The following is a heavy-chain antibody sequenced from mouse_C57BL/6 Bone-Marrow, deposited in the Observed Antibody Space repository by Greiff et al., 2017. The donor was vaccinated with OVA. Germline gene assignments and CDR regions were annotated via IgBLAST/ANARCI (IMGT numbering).Heavy chain of an antibody. CDR3: ARGWQLRLFAY. Sequence: QVHVKQSGAELAKPGASVTLSCKASGYTFTSYWMNWVKQRPGQGLEWIGYINPSSGNPKYNQKFKDKATLTADKSSRTAYMQLSSLTYEDSSVYYCARGWQLRLFAYWGQGTLVTVSA. J-gene: IGHJ3*01. V-gene: IGHV1-7*01. D-gene: IGHD3-2*02. CDR2: INPSSGNP. CDR1: GYTFTSYW.